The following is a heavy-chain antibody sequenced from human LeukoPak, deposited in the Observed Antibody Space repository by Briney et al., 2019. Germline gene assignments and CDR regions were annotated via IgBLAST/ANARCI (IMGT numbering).Heavy chain of an antibody. J-gene: IGHJ4*02. CDR3: ARERHYDILTGEYYFDY. D-gene: IGHD3-9*01. CDR1: GFTFSSYG. V-gene: IGHV3-23*01. CDR2: ISGSGGST. Sequence: GGSLRLSCAASGFTFSSYGMSWVRQAPGKGLEWVSAISGSGGSTYYADSVKGRFTISRDNSKNTLYLQMNSLRAEDTAVYYCARERHYDILTGEYYFDYWGQGTLVTVSS.